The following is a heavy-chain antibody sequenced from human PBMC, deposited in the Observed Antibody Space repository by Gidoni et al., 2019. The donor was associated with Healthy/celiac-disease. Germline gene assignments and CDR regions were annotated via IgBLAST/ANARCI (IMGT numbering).Heavy chain of an antibody. J-gene: IGHJ4*02. CDR3: ARWRATGRLWFGRD. D-gene: IGHD3-10*01. CDR1: GYTFTSYD. CDR2: MNPNSGNT. Sequence: QVQLVQSGAEVKKPGPSVKVSCKASGYTFTSYDINWVRQATGQGLEWMGWMNPNSGNTGYAQKFQGRVTMTRNTSISTAYMELSSLRSEDTAVYYCARWRATGRLWFGRDWGQGTLVTVSS. V-gene: IGHV1-8*01.